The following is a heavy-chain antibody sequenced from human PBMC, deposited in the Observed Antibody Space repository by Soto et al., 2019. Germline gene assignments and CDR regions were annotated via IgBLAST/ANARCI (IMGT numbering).Heavy chain of an antibody. Sequence: PGESLKISCKGSGYSFTSYWIGWVRQMPGKGLEWMGIIYPGDSDTRYSPSFQGQVTISADKSISTAYLQWSSLKASDTAMFYFARAPPPITGTVEDFWFDPWGQGTLVTVSS. CDR2: IYPGDSDT. V-gene: IGHV5-51*01. CDR1: GYSFTSYW. J-gene: IGHJ5*02. D-gene: IGHD1-7*01. CDR3: ARAPPPITGTVEDFWFDP.